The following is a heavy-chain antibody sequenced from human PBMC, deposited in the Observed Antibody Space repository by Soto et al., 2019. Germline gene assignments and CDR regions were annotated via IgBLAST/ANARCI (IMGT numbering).Heavy chain of an antibody. CDR3: ASFPLLLWFGESLLLPRD. Sequence: SETLSLTCTVSGGSVSSGSYYWSWIRQPPGKGLEWIGYIYYSGSTNYNPSLKSRVTISVDTSKNQFSLKLSSVTAADTAVYYCASFPLLLWFGESLLLPRDWGQGTLVTVSS. CDR2: IYYSGST. J-gene: IGHJ4*02. V-gene: IGHV4-61*01. CDR1: GGSVSSGSYY. D-gene: IGHD3-10*01.